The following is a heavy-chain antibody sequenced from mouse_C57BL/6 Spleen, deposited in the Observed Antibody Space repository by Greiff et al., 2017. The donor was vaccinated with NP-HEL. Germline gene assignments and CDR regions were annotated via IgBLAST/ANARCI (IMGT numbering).Heavy chain of an antibody. Sequence: QVQLQQSGAELVKPGASVKISCKASGYTFTDYYINWVKQRPGQGLEWIGKIGPGCGSTYYNEKFKGKATLTADKSSSTAYMQHSSLTSEDSAVDFGARTHYDGSSYYAMDDWGQGTAVTVSS. D-gene: IGHD1-1*01. J-gene: IGHJ4*01. CDR2: IGPGCGST. V-gene: IGHV1-77*01. CDR3: ARTHYDGSSYYAMDD. CDR1: GYTFTDYY.